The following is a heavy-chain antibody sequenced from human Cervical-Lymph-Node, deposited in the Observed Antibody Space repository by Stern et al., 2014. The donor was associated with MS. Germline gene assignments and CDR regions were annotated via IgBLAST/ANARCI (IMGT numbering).Heavy chain of an antibody. CDR3: ARGELKEGLVRGMDV. D-gene: IGHD1-26*01. V-gene: IGHV1-69*01. CDR1: GGTFSSYA. CDR2: IIPIFGTA. Sequence: VQLVESAAEVTKPGSSVKVSCKASGGTFSSYAISWVRQTPGQGLEWMGGIIPIFGTANYAQKFQGRVTITADESTSTAYMELSSLRSEDTAVYYCARGELKEGLVRGMDVWGQGTTVTVSS. J-gene: IGHJ6*02.